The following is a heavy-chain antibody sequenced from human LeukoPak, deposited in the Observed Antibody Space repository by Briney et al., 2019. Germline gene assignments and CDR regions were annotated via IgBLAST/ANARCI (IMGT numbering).Heavy chain of an antibody. D-gene: IGHD3-9*01. CDR2: FDPEDGET. CDR1: GYTLTELS. V-gene: IGHV1-24*01. J-gene: IGHJ4*02. CDR3: ATPFPRILTGCYKD. Sequence: ASVKVSCKVSGYTLTELSMHWVRQAPGKGLEWMGGFDPEDGETIYAQKFQGRVTMTEDTSTVTAYMELSSLRSEATAVYYCATPFPRILTGCYKDWGQGTLVTVSS.